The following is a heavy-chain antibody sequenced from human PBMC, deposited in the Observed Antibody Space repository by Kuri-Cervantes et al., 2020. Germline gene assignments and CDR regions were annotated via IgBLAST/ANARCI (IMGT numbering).Heavy chain of an antibody. Sequence: SGPTLVKPTQTLTPTCTFSGFSLSTRGMRVSWIRQPPGKALEWLARIDWDDDKFYRTSLRTRLTISKDTSKNQVVLTMTNMDPVDTGTYYCARHSSGWDGGFDYWGQGTLVTVSS. CDR3: ARHSSGWDGGFDY. CDR2: IDWDDDK. V-gene: IGHV2-70D*14. J-gene: IGHJ4*02. D-gene: IGHD6-19*01. CDR1: GFSLSTRGMR.